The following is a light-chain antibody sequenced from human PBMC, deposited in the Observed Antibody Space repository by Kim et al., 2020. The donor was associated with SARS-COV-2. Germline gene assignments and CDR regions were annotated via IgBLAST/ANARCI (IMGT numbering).Light chain of an antibody. V-gene: IGKV1-17*03. CDR3: LQHNSYSYT. J-gene: IGKJ2*01. CDR2: DTS. Sequence: DIQMTQSPSAMSASVGDRVTIPCRASQGINNYLAWFQQKPGKVPRRLIYDTSSLQSGVPSRFSGSGSGTEFILTFSSLQPEDFATYYCLQHNSYSYTSGQGTKLEI. CDR1: QGINNY.